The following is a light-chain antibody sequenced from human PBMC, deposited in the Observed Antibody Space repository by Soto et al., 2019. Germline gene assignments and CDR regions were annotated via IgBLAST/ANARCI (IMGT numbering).Light chain of an antibody. CDR1: NIGRKS. J-gene: IGLJ2*01. CDR2: YDS. Sequence: SSELTQPPSVSVAPGKTARITCGGNNIGRKSVHWYQQKPGQAPVLVIYYDSDRPSGIPERFSGSNSGNTAPLTISRVEAGDEVDYYCQVWDSSSDHVVFGGGTKRTVL. V-gene: IGLV3-21*04. CDR3: QVWDSSSDHVV.